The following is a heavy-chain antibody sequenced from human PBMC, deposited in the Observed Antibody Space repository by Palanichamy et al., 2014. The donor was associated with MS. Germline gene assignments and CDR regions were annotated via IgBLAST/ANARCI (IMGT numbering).Heavy chain of an antibody. CDR2: IYWDDDK. V-gene: IGHV2-5*02. J-gene: IGHJ5*02. CDR1: GFSLSTSGEG. D-gene: IGHD2-21*01. CDR3: AHSTNLFWPYTNWFDP. Sequence: QITLKESGPTLVKPTQTLTLTCTFSGFSLSTSGEGVGWIRQPPGKALEWLALIYWDDDKRYSPSLKSRLTITKDTSKNQVVLTMTNMDPVDTATYYCAHSTNLFWPYTNWFDPWGQGTLVTVSS.